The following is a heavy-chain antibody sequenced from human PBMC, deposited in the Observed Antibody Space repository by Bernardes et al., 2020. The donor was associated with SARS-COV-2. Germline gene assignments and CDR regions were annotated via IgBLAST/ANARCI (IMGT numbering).Heavy chain of an antibody. V-gene: IGHV4-59*01. CDR1: GGSISAYW. J-gene: IGHJ4*02. CDR2: LYYTGST. CDR3: ARGFDY. Sequence: SETLSLTCTVSGGSISAYWWSWFRQPPGKGLEWIGYLYYTGSTNYNPSLQSRVTISVDTSKNQFSLKLISVTAADTAVYYCARGFDYWGQGILVTVSS.